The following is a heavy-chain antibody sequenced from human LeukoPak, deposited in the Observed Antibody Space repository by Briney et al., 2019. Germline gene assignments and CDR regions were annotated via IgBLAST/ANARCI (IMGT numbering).Heavy chain of an antibody. CDR2: ISSNGGST. Sequence: GGSLRLSCAASGFTFSSHAMHWVRQAPGKGLEYVSAISSNGGSTYYANSVKGRFTISRDNSKNTLYLQMGSLRAEDMAVYYCARDRGRSWGQGTLVTVSS. CDR3: ARDRGRS. D-gene: IGHD3-10*01. CDR1: GFTFSSHA. J-gene: IGHJ4*02. V-gene: IGHV3-64*01.